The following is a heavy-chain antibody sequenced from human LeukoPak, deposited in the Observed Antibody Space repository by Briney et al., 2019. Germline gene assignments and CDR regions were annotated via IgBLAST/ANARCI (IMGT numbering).Heavy chain of an antibody. CDR2: ISASYGST. D-gene: IGHD3-22*01. CDR3: AKDYYYDPVDAFDV. V-gene: IGHV3-23*01. Sequence: GGSLRLSCAASGFTFSSYAMSWVRQAPGKGLEWVSCISASYGSTYYADSVKGQFTISRDNSKNTLYLQMNSLRAEDTAVYYCAKDYYYDPVDAFDVWGQGTMVSVSS. CDR1: GFTFSSYA. J-gene: IGHJ3*01.